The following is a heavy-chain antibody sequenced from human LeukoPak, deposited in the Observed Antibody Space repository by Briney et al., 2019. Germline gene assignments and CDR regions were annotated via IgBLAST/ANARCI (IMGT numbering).Heavy chain of an antibody. V-gene: IGHV3-74*01. CDR1: GFTFSRYW. CDR2: INSDGSST. D-gene: IGHD6-19*01. CDR3: ARGHSAWYLNWFDS. J-gene: IGHJ5*01. Sequence: GGSLRLSCAASGFTFSRYWMHWVRQAPGKGLVWVSRINSDGSSTNYADSVKGRFTISRDNAKNSLYLQMNSLRAEDTAMYYCARGHSAWYLNWFDSWGLGTLVIVSP.